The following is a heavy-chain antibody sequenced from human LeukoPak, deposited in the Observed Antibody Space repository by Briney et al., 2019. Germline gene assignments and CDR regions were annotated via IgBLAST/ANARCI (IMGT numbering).Heavy chain of an antibody. CDR2: IYSGGST. CDR3: AREGWEAAAGARSYYYYGMDV. Sequence: GGSLRLSCAASGFTVSSNYMSWVRQAPGKGLEWVSVIYSGGSTYYADSVKGRFTISRDNSKNTLYLQMNSLRAEDTAVYYCAREGWEAAAGARSYYYYGMDVWGQGTTVTVSS. V-gene: IGHV3-66*01. J-gene: IGHJ6*02. CDR1: GFTVSSNY. D-gene: IGHD6-13*01.